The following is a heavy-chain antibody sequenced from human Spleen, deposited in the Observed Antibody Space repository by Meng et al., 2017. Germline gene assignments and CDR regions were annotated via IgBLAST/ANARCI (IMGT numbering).Heavy chain of an antibody. CDR3: ARDPSNTSGRYAYFDY. V-gene: IGHV1-69*10. D-gene: IGHD6-19*01. J-gene: IGHJ4*02. CDR1: GGIFSSYA. CDR2: FIPILGVM. Sequence: QVQLVQAGAEVRKPGDPVKVSGKASGGIFSSYAISWVRQAPGQGLEWMGGFIPILGVMKYAQKFQGRVTIIADKSTNTAYMELSSLRSEDTAVYYCARDPSNTSGRYAYFDYWGQGTLVTVSS.